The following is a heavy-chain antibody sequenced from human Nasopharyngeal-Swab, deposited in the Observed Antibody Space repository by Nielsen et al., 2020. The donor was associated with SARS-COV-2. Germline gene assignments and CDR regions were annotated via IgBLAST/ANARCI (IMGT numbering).Heavy chain of an antibody. J-gene: IGHJ5*02. CDR1: GFTFSKFW. V-gene: IGHV3-7*03. CDR3: AKDIRGYYDFSP. D-gene: IGHD3-3*01. Sequence: GGSLRLSCAASGFTFSKFWMNWVRQAPGKGLEWVANIKEDGSEAHYVGSVRGRFTISRDNAENSLYLQMNSLRAEDTAVYYCAKDIRGYYDFSPWGLGTLVTVAS. CDR2: IKEDGSEA.